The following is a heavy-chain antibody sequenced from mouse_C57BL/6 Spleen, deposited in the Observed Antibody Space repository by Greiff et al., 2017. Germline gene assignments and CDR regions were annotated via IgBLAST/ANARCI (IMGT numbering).Heavy chain of an antibody. J-gene: IGHJ3*01. Sequence: VQLQQSGAELVRPGTSVKLSCKASGYTFTSYWMHWVKQRPGQGLEWIGVIDPSDSYTNYNQKFKGKATLTVDTSSSTAYMQLSSLTSEDSAVYYCARDSSGPAWFAYWGQGTLVTVSA. CDR2: IDPSDSYT. D-gene: IGHD3-2*02. CDR3: ARDSSGPAWFAY. V-gene: IGHV1-59*01. CDR1: GYTFTSYW.